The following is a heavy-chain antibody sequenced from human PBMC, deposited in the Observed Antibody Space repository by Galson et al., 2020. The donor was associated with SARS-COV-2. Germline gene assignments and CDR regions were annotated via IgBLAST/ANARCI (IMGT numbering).Heavy chain of an antibody. CDR3: ASRNVATCYFDF. CDR1: GDSFNNYY. D-gene: IGHD1-1*01. V-gene: IGHV4-59*08. CDR2: IYNSGST. Sequence: SETLSLTCTVSGDSFNNYYWNWIRQPPGKELEWIAHIYNSGSTNYNPSLKSRVTISVDTSKNQFSLKLSSVTAADTAVYYCASRNVATCYFDFWGQGILVTVSS. J-gene: IGHJ4*02.